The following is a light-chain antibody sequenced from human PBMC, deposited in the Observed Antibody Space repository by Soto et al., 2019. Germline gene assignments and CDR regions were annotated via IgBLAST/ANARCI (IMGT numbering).Light chain of an antibody. V-gene: IGKV3-20*01. J-gene: IGKJ5*01. CDR2: DAS. CDR1: QSVASNY. Sequence: EIVLTQSPGTLSLSPGERSTLSFRSSQSVASNYLGWYQQKPGQAPRVLIFDASIRATGIPDRFSASGSGSDFTLTISRLEPEDFAVYYCQQYGSSPRTFGQGTRLEI. CDR3: QQYGSSPRT.